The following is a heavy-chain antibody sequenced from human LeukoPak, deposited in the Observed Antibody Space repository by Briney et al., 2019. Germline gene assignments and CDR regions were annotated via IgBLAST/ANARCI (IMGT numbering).Heavy chain of an antibody. CDR1: GFTFMSYG. D-gene: IGHD3-22*01. CDR2: ISAYNGNT. CDR3: ARDGYYLGIYYASSGYLSGWFDP. J-gene: IGHJ5*02. Sequence: ASVKVSCKAFGFTFMSYGISWVRQAPGQGLEWMGWISAYNGNTHYTQKFQGRVTMTTDISTSTAYMELRSLRSDDTAMYYCARDGYYLGIYYASSGYLSGWFDPWGLGTLVTVSS. V-gene: IGHV1-18*01.